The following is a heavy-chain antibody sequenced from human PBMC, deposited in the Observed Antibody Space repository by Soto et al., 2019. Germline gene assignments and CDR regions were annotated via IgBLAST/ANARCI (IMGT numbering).Heavy chain of an antibody. CDR1: GFTFTSHE. Sequence: EMQLVESGGDWVQPGGSLRLSCVASGFTFTSHEMNWVRQAPGKGPEWLSYISGGGRSIYYADSVKGRFTISRDNAKNALFLQMKSLRGEDSAVYYCATPIEDSSSGNYYFDVWGRGTLVTVSS. J-gene: IGHJ2*01. V-gene: IGHV3-48*03. CDR2: ISGGGRSI. CDR3: ATPIEDSSSGNYYFDV. D-gene: IGHD6-19*01.